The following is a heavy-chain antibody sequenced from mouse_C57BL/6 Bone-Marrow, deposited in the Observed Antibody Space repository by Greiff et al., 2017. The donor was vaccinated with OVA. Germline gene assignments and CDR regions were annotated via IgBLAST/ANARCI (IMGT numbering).Heavy chain of an antibody. V-gene: IGHV8-8*01. D-gene: IGHD1-1*01. CDR1: GFSRSTFGMG. CDR3: ARLSTVVAMDRIAY. J-gene: IGHJ3*01. CDR2: IWWDDDK. Sequence: QVTLKESGPGILQPSQTLSLTCSFSGFSRSTFGMGVGWIRQPSGKGLEWLAHIWWDDDKYYNPALKSRLTISKDTSKNQVFLKIANVDTADTATYYCARLSTVVAMDRIAYWGQGTLVTVSA.